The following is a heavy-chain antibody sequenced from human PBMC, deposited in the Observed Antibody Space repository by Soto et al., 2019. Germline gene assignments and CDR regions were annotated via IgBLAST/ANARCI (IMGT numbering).Heavy chain of an antibody. J-gene: IGHJ6*03. V-gene: IGHV3-7*01. CDR2: IKQDGSEK. D-gene: IGHD6-25*01. CDR3: AKERPGYCFYYLDV. Sequence: GGSLSLSCAASGFTLSIYWMSVVRQAPGKGLEWVANIKQDGSEKYYVDSVKGRFTISRDNAKNSLYLQMNSLRAEDTFVYYCAKERPGYCFYYLDVWGKGTTVTVCS. CDR1: GFTLSIYW.